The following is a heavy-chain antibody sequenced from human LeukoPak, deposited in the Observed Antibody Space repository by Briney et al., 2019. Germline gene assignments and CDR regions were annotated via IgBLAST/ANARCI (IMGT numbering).Heavy chain of an antibody. D-gene: IGHD3-22*01. V-gene: IGHV3-23*01. CDR2: ISGSGGST. J-gene: IGHJ4*02. Sequence: GGSLRLACAASGFTFSSYVMSWVRQAPGKGREWVSAISGSGGSTYYADSVKGRFTISRDNSKNTLYMQMNSLRGEDTAVYYCAKSHDSSGSDYWGQGTLVTVSS. CDR1: GFTFSSYV. CDR3: AKSHDSSGSDY.